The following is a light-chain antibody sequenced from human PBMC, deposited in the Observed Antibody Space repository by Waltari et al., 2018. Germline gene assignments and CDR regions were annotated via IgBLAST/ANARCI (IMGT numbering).Light chain of an antibody. Sequence: DIQMTQSPSSLSASVRDRVTITCRASQGISNSLAWYHQKPGQAPKLLLYAASRLESVVPSRFSGSVSGTDYTLTISSLQPEDFATYYCQQYYSTPPITFGQGTRLEIK. V-gene: IGKV1-NL1*01. CDR3: QQYYSTPPIT. CDR2: AAS. CDR1: QGISNS. J-gene: IGKJ5*01.